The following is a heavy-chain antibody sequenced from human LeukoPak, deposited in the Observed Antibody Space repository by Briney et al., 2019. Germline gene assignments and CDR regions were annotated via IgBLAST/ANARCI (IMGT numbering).Heavy chain of an antibody. V-gene: IGHV4-61*01. CDR3: ARDGYSGSDAL. D-gene: IGHD5-12*01. J-gene: IGHJ4*02. CDR1: GGSISSSSYY. CDR2: IYHSGST. Sequence: PSETLSLTCTVSGGSISSSSYYWGWIRQPPGKGLEWIGYIYHSGSTNYNPSLKSRVTISVDTSQNQFSLNLSSVTAADTAIYYCARDGYSGSDALWGQGTLVTVSS.